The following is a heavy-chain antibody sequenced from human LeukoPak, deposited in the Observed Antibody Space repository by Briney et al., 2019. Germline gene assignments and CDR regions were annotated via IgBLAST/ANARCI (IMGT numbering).Heavy chain of an antibody. CDR3: ARGYCSGGSCYSVEYWFDP. CDR2: INPNSGGT. D-gene: IGHD2-15*01. CDR1: GYTFPGYY. J-gene: IGHJ5*02. V-gene: IGHV1-2*06. Sequence: ASVKVSCKAAGYTFPGYYMFWVRQAPGQGLEWMGRINPNSGGTNYAQKFQGRVTMTKDTSISTDYIELSRLRSDDTAVYYCARGYCSGGSCYSVEYWFDPWGQGTLVTVSS.